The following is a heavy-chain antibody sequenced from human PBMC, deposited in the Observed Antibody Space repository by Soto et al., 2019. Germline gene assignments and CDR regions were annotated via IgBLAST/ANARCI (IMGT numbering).Heavy chain of an antibody. CDR3: ARQIYDSDTGPNFQYYFDS. J-gene: IGHJ4*02. Sequence: ESVKISCKGYGYSFAGYWITWVRQNPGKGLEWMGRIDPSDSQTYYSPSFRGHVTISVTKSITTVFLQWSSLRASDTAMYYCARQIYDSDTGPNFQYYFDSWGQGTPVTVSS. V-gene: IGHV5-10-1*01. CDR1: GYSFAGYW. D-gene: IGHD3-22*01. CDR2: IDPSDSQT.